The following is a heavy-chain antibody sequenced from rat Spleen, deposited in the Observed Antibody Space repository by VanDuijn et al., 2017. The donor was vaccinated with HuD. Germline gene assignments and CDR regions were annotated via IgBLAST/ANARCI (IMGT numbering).Heavy chain of an antibody. CDR1: VYSITSSYR. CDR2: INSEGTT. J-gene: IGHJ4*01. V-gene: IGHV3-3*01. D-gene: IGHD1-12*03. Sequence: EVQLQESGPGLVKPSQSLSLTCSVTVYSITSSYRWSWIRKFPGNKLEWMGYINSEGTTNYNPSLKSRISITRDTSKNQFFLQVNSVTTEDTATYYCATPGDYYDGYYLDFMDAWGQGASVTVSS. CDR3: ATPGDYYDGYYLDFMDA.